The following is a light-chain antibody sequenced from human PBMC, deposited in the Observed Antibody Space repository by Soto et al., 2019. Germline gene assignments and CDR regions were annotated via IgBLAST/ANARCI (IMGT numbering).Light chain of an antibody. CDR2: GAS. V-gene: IGKV3-11*01. J-gene: IGKJ4*01. Sequence: EIVLTQSPATLSLSPGERATLSCRASQSVSSNLAWYQQKPGQAPRLLIYGASTRATGIPARFSGSGSGADFTLTISSLEPGDFALYYCQQHINWPLTFGGGTKVDIK. CDR1: QSVSSN. CDR3: QQHINWPLT.